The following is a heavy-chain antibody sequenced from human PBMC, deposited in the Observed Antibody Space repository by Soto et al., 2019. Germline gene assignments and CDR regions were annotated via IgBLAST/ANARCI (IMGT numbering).Heavy chain of an antibody. J-gene: IGHJ6*02. V-gene: IGHV3-30*18. CDR2: ISYDGSNK. CDR3: AKDGGQQLVMNYYYYGMDV. Sequence: PWGSLRLSCAASGFTFSSYGMHWVRQAPGRGLEWVAVISYDGSNKYYADSVKGRFTISRDNSKNTLYLQMNSLRAEDTAVYYCAKDGGQQLVMNYYYYGMDVWGQGTTVTVSS. CDR1: GFTFSSYG. D-gene: IGHD6-13*01.